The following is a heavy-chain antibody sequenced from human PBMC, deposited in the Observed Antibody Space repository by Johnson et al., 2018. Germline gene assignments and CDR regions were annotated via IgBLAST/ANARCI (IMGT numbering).Heavy chain of an antibody. CDR2: INPNSGGT. J-gene: IGHJ1*01. CDR3: AADPAAGNGEHFQH. Sequence: QVQLVQSGAEVKKPGASVKVSCKASGYIFTGYYMHWVRQAPGQGLEWMGWINPNSGGTNYAQRFQGRVTLTRDTSTSTAYMELSRLISDDTAVYYCAADPAAGNGEHFQHWGQGTLVTVSS. CDR1: GYIFTGYY. D-gene: IGHD6-13*01. V-gene: IGHV1-2*02.